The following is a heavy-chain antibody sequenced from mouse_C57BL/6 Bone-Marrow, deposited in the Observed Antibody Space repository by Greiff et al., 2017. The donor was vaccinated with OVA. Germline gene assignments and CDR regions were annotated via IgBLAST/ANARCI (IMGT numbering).Heavy chain of an antibody. CDR3: ARIGVVATGYYAMDY. CDR2: IWWDDDK. Sequence: QVTLKVSGPGILQPSQTLSLTCSFSGFSLSTFGMGVGWIRQPSGKGLEWLAHIWWDDDKYYNPALKSRLTISKDTSKNQVFLKIANVDTADTATYYCARIGVVATGYYAMDYWGQGTSVTVSS. D-gene: IGHD1-1*01. V-gene: IGHV8-8*01. J-gene: IGHJ4*01. CDR1: GFSLSTFGMG.